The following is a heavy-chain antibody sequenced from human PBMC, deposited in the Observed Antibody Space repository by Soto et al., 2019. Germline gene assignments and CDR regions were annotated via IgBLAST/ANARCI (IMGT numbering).Heavy chain of an antibody. D-gene: IGHD6-13*01. J-gene: IGHJ6*02. CDR2: IYSGGST. V-gene: IGHV3-53*01. CDR1: GFTVSSNY. Sequence: GGSLRLSCAASGFTVSSNYMSWVRQAPGKGLEWVSVIYSGGSTYYADSVKGRFTISRDNSKNTLYLQMNSLRAEDTAVYYCARDKVAAAANYYYYGMYVWGQGTTVTVSS. CDR3: ARDKVAAAANYYYYGMYV.